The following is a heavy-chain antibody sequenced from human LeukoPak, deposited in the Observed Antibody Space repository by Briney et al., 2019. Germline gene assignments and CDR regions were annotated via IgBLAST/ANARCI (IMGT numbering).Heavy chain of an antibody. CDR1: GFTLISYW. CDR3: ASAHVWGRTRYYFDY. J-gene: IGHJ4*02. CDR2: IKQDGSEK. V-gene: IGHV3-7*01. Sequence: HPGGSLRLSFAASGFTLISYWMSRVPQAPGKGPGWGANIKQDGSEKYYVDSVKGRFTISRDNAKNSLYLQMNSLRAEDTAVYYCASAHVWGRTRYYFDYWGQGTLVTVSS. D-gene: IGHD3-16*01.